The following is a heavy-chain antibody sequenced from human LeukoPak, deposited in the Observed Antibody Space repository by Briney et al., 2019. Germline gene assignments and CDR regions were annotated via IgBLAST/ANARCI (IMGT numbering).Heavy chain of an antibody. CDR1: GFTVRNNC. D-gene: IGHD1-1*01. V-gene: IGHV3-53*01. Sequence: GGSLRLSCAVSGFTVRNNCMSWVRQAPGKGLEWVSVIYSGGSTYYADSVGGRFTISRDNSKNTPYLQMNSLRAEDTAVYYCAREASGTYGADYWGQGTLVTVSS. J-gene: IGHJ4*02. CDR3: AREASGTYGADY. CDR2: IYSGGST.